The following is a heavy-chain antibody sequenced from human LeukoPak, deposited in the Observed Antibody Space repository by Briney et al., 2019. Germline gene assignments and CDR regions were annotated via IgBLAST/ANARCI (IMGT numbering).Heavy chain of an antibody. J-gene: IGHJ5*02. CDR3: ARPYYYDSRIDP. Sequence: PSQTLSLTCTVSGGSISSGDYYWSWIRQPPGKGLEWIGYTYYSGSTYYNPSLKSRVTISVDTSKNQFSPKLTSVTAADTAVYYCARPYYYDSRIDPWGQGTLVTVSS. CDR2: TYYSGST. D-gene: IGHD3-22*01. V-gene: IGHV4-30-4*01. CDR1: GGSISSGDYY.